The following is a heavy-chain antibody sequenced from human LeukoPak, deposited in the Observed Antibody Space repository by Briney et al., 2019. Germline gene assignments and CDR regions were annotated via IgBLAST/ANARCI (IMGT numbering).Heavy chain of an antibody. CDR1: GFTFSSYS. D-gene: IGHD6-6*01. CDR2: ISSSSSTI. J-gene: IGHJ6*03. Sequence: GGSLRLSCAASGFTFSSYSMNWVRQAPGKGLEWVSYISSSSSTIHYADSVRGRFTISRDNSKNTLYLQLNSLRSEDTAVYSCARDTSIVDPAGYMDVWGKGTTVTVSS. CDR3: ARDTSIVDPAGYMDV. V-gene: IGHV3-48*01.